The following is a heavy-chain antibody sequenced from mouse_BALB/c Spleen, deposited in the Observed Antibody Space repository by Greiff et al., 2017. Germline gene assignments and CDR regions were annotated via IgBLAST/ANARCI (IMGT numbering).Heavy chain of an antibody. CDR3: ARDGGNYLYAMDY. Sequence: VQVVESGPGLVAPSQSLSITCTVSGFSLTSYGVHWVRQPPGKGLEWLGVIWAGGSTNYNSALMSRLSISKDNSKSQVFLKMNSLQTDDTAMYYCARDGGNYLYAMDYWGQGTSVTVSS. V-gene: IGHV2-9*02. J-gene: IGHJ4*01. D-gene: IGHD1-1*02. CDR1: GFSLTSYG. CDR2: IWAGGST.